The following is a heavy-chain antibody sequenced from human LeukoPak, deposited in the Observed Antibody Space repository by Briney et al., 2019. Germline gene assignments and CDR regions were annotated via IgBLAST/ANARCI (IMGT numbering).Heavy chain of an antibody. CDR3: ARDGGPSDYYYGMDV. CDR2: ISSSSSYI. Sequence: GGSLRLSCAASGFTFSSYSMNWVRQAPGKGLEWVSSISSSSSYIYYADSVKGRFTISRDNAKNSLYLQMNSLRAEDTAVYYCARDGGPSDYYYGMDVWGQGTTVTVSS. CDR1: GFTFSSYS. J-gene: IGHJ6*02. V-gene: IGHV3-21*01. D-gene: IGHD4-23*01.